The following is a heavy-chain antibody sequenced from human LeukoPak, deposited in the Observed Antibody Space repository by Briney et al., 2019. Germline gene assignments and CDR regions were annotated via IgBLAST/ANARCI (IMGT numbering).Heavy chain of an antibody. V-gene: IGHV4-4*07. J-gene: IGHJ5*02. CDR3: ARSDYDFWSDYSGGFDP. CDR1: GGSISSYY. Sequence: SETLSLTCNVSGGSISSYYWSWIRQPAGKGMEWIGRIYSSGSTNYNPSLKSRVTMSLDTSNTQFSLKLSSVPAADTAVYCCARSDYDFWSDYSGGFDPWGQGTLVTVSS. CDR2: IYSSGST. D-gene: IGHD3-3*01.